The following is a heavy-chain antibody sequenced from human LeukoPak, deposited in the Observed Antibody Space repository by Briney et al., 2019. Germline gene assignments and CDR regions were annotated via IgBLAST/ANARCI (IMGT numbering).Heavy chain of an antibody. V-gene: IGHV4-39*01. J-gene: IGHJ3*02. CDR3: ARTPGMVIDSFDI. D-gene: IGHD3-3*01. CDR2: IYYSGST. Sequence: SETLSLTCTVSGASISSRSYYWGWIRQPPGKGLEWIGTIYYSGSTCYNPSLKSRVTISVDTSKNQFSLKLSSVTAADTAVYYCARTPGMVIDSFDIWGQGTMVTVSS. CDR1: GASISSRSYY.